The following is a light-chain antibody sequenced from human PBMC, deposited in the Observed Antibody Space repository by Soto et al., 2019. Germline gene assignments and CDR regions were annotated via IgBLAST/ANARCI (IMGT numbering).Light chain of an antibody. CDR1: QTVSNNY. Sequence: EIVLTQSPGTLSLSPGDTATLSCRASQTVSNNYLVWYQQKPGQAPSLLIHGASSRAAGIPDRFSGSRSGTDFTLTITRLEPEDFAVYYCQQYGDTPPRTFGQGTKLEIK. V-gene: IGKV3-20*01. J-gene: IGKJ2*01. CDR2: GAS. CDR3: QQYGDTPPRT.